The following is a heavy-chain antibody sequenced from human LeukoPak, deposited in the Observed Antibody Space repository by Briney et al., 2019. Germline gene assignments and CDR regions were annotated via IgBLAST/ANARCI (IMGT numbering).Heavy chain of an antibody. CDR3: ARGPLDCSSTSCYNRFDP. CDR1: GGSISSSSYY. D-gene: IGHD2-2*01. CDR2: IYYSGST. J-gene: IGHJ5*02. V-gene: IGHV4-39*07. Sequence: PSETLSLTCTVSGGSISSSSYYWGWIRQPPGKGLEWIGSIYYSGSTNYNPSLKSRVTMSVDTSKNQFSLKLSSVTAADTAVYYCARGPLDCSSTSCYNRFDPWGQGTLVTVSS.